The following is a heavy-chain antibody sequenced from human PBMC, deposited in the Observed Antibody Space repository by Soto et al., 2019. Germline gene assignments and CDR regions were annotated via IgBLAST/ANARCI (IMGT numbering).Heavy chain of an antibody. CDR3: ARSRHGSGSYTHFYYGLDV. D-gene: IGHD3-10*01. CDR2: ISFDVSTE. Sequence: QVQLVESGGGVVQPGRSLRLSCAASGFTFISYAMHWDRQAPGKGLEWVAVISFDVSTEYYADSVKGRFTISRDNSNNTVYQQMNSLRSEDTAVYYCARSRHGSGSYTHFYYGLDVWGQWTTVTVSS. CDR1: GFTFISYA. J-gene: IGHJ6*02. V-gene: IGHV3-30-3*01.